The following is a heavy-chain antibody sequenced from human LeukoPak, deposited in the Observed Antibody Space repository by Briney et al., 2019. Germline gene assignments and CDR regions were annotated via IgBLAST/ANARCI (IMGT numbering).Heavy chain of an antibody. J-gene: IGHJ4*02. Sequence: GGSLRLSCAASGFTFGSYGMNWVRQAPGKGLEWVSGISGTGDSTYYADSVKGRFTISRDNSKNTLYLQMNSLRAEDTAVYYCARDIDNGDYVVYWGQGTLVTVSS. CDR2: ISGTGDST. V-gene: IGHV3-23*01. D-gene: IGHD4-17*01. CDR1: GFTFGSYG. CDR3: ARDIDNGDYVVY.